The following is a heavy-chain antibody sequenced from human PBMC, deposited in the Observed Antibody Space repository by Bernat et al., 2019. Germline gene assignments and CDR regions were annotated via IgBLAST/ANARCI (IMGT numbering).Heavy chain of an antibody. D-gene: IGHD2-15*01. J-gene: IGHJ4*02. CDR3: ARDKDGGFAFDY. CDR1: GFTFSSYA. V-gene: IGHV3-23*04. CDR2: ISGSGGST. Sequence: EVQLVESGGGLVQPGGSLRLSCAASGFTFSSYAMSWVRQAPGKGLEWVSAISGSGGSTYYADSVKGRFTISRDNSKNTLYLQMGSLRPEDTAMYYCARDKDGGFAFDYWGQGTLVTVSS.